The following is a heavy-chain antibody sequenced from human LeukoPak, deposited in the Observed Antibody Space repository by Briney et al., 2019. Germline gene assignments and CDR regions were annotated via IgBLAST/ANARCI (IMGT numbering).Heavy chain of an antibody. CDR1: GFIFSSFG. CDR2: IQDDESNK. Sequence: GGSLRLSCAASGFIFSSFGMHWVRQAPGKGLEWVSFIQDDESNKFYADSVKGRFTISRDNSKNTLFLQMNSLRPEDTALYYCAKQMVERPHYYYMDVWGKGTTVTVSS. D-gene: IGHD2-15*01. J-gene: IGHJ6*03. CDR3: AKQMVERPHYYYMDV. V-gene: IGHV3-30*02.